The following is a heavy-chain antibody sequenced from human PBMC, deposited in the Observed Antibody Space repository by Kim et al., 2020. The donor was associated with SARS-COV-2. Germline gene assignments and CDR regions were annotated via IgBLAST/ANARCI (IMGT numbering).Heavy chain of an antibody. CDR3: ARDGVWFGELLYRTPLY. V-gene: IGHV3-30*07. J-gene: IGHJ4*02. D-gene: IGHD3-10*01. Sequence: VKGRFTISRENSKNTLYLQMNSLRAEDTAVYYCARDGVWFGELLYRTPLYWGQGTLVTVSS.